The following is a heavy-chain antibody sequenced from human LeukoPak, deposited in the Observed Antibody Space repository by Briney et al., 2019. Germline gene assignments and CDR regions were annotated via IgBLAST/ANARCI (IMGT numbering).Heavy chain of an antibody. Sequence: SETLSLTCAVSGGSISSSNWWSWVRQPPGKGLEWIGYIYYSGSTYYNPSLKSRVTISVDTSKNQFSLKLSSVTAAETAVYYCAREYYDILTGYKGTDYWGQGTLVTVSS. CDR1: GGSISSSNW. V-gene: IGHV4-30-4*01. D-gene: IGHD3-9*01. J-gene: IGHJ4*02. CDR2: IYYSGST. CDR3: AREYYDILTGYKGTDY.